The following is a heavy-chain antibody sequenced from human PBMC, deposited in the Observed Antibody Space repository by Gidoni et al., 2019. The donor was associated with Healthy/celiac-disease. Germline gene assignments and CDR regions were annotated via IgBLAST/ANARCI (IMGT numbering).Heavy chain of an antibody. J-gene: IGHJ4*02. CDR3: AKDVGWAAAGTVDY. CDR2: ISGSGGST. CDR1: GFTFSSYA. V-gene: IGHV3-23*01. D-gene: IGHD6-13*01. Sequence: EVQLLESGGVLLQPGGSLRLSCAASGFTFSSYAMSWVRQAPGKGLEWVSAISGSGGSTYYADSVKGRFTISRDNSKNTLYLQMNSLRAEDTAVYYCAKDVGWAAAGTVDYWGQGTLVTVSS.